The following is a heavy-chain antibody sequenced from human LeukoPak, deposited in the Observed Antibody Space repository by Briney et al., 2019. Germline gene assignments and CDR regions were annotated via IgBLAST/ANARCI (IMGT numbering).Heavy chain of an antibody. CDR2: INPNSGGT. CDR1: GYTFTGYY. D-gene: IGHD1-26*01. V-gene: IGHV1-2*02. Sequence: ASVKVSCKASGYTFTGYYMHWVRQAPGQGLEWMGWINPNSGGTNYAQKFQGRFTMTRDTSISTAYMELSRLRSDDTAVYYCARDRPPSGSYNHNWFDPWGQGTLVTVSS. J-gene: IGHJ5*02. CDR3: ARDRPPSGSYNHNWFDP.